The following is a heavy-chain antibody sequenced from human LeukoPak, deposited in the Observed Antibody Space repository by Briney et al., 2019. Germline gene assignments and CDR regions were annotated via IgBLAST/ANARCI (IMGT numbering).Heavy chain of an antibody. D-gene: IGHD3-22*01. Sequence: SETLSLTCAVYGGSFSGYYWSWIRQPPGKGLEWIGEINHSGSTNYNPSLKSRVTISVDTSKNQFSLKLSSVTAADTAVYYCASGYYYDSSGYYALFDYWGQGTLVTVSS. V-gene: IGHV4-34*01. J-gene: IGHJ4*02. CDR3: ASGYYYDSSGYYALFDY. CDR2: INHSGST. CDR1: GGSFSGYY.